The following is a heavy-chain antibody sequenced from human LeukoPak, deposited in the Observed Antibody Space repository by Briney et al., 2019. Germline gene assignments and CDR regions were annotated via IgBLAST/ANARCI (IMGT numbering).Heavy chain of an antibody. CDR2: IYYSGNT. Sequence: SETPSLTCTVAGGFINSSNYYWGWIRQPPGKGLEWIGSIYYSGNTYYNPSLKSRVTISVDTSKNQFFLKLSSVTAADTAVYYCARPKVGTDIGDAFDIWGQGTLVTVSS. CDR1: GGFINSSNYY. V-gene: IGHV4-39*01. D-gene: IGHD2-21*02. CDR3: ARPKVGTDIGDAFDI. J-gene: IGHJ3*02.